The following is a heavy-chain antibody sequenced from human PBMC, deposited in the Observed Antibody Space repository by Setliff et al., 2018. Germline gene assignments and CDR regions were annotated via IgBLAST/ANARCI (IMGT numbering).Heavy chain of an antibody. J-gene: IGHJ6*03. CDR1: GFFFRSYE. CDR2: IWDDGVKK. Sequence: GGSLRLSCAASGFFFRSYEMNWVRQAPGKGLEWVAVIWDDGVKKYHADSVKGRFTISRDNSKNTLYLHMNSLRAEDTAVYYCARDGCSSTSCYGCPCYYYYMDVWGKGTTVTVSS. V-gene: IGHV3-33*08. CDR3: ARDGCSSTSCYGCPCYYYYMDV. D-gene: IGHD2-2*01.